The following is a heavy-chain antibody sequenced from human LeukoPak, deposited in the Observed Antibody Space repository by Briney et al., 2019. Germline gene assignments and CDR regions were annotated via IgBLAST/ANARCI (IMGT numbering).Heavy chain of an antibody. Sequence: ASVKVSCKASGYTFTGYYMHWVRQAPGQGLEWMGWINPNSGGTNYAQKFQGRVTMTRDTSNSTAYMELSRLRSDDTAVYYCAIDSSGWYGYFDYWGQGTLVTVSS. CDR1: GYTFTGYY. CDR2: INPNSGGT. D-gene: IGHD6-19*01. V-gene: IGHV1-2*02. J-gene: IGHJ4*02. CDR3: AIDSSGWYGYFDY.